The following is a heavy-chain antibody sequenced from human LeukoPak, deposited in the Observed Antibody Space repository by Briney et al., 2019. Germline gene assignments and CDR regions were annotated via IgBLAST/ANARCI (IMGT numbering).Heavy chain of an antibody. J-gene: IGHJ4*02. D-gene: IGHD5-24*01. CDR3: ARLHGYNSN. V-gene: IGHV4-39*01. CDR2: IYYSGST. CDR1: GFTFSSYG. Sequence: LRLSCAASGFTFSSYGMHWVRQAPGKGLEWIGSIYYSGSTYYNPSLKSRVTISVDTSKNQFSLKLSSVTAADTAVYYCARLHGYNSNWGQGTLVTVSS.